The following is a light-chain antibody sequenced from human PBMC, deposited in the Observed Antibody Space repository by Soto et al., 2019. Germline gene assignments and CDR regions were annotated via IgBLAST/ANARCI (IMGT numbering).Light chain of an antibody. V-gene: IGLV2-14*01. CDR1: SSDVGGYNY. J-gene: IGLJ1*01. CDR3: SSVTRSYTYV. CDR2: DVT. Sequence: QSALTQPASVSGSPGQSITISCTGTSSDVGGYNYVSWYQQHPGKAPKLIIYDVTNRPSGVSHRFSGSKSGNTASLTISGLQVEDEGDYYCSSVTRSYTYVFGTGTKVTVL.